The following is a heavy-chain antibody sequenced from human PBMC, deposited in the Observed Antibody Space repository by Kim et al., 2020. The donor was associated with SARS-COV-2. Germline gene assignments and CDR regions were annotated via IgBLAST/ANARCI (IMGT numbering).Heavy chain of an antibody. J-gene: IGHJ6*02. CDR2: IWYDGSNK. D-gene: IGHD3-22*01. V-gene: IGHV3-33*06. CDR3: AKDFWGSYYDSSGLDYYYGMDV. Sequence: GGSLRLSCAASGFTFSSYGMHWVRQAPGKGLEWVAVIWYDGSNKYYADSVKGRFTISRDNSKNTLYLQMNSLRAEDTAVYYCAKDFWGSYYDSSGLDYYYGMDVWGQGTTVTVSS. CDR1: GFTFSSYG.